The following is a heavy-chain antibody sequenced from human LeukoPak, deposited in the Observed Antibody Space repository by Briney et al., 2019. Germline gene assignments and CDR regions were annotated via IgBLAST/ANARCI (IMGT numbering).Heavy chain of an antibody. CDR3: ARGDWGAFDI. CDR1: RCSFGSYY. V-gene: IGHV4-59*01. J-gene: IGHJ3*02. Sequence: SETLSLTCTVSRCSFGSYYWNWIRQPPGKGLEWIGYISHSGSTNYNPSLKGRVSISVDTSKNQFSLKLTSVPAADTAVYYCARGDWGAFDIWGQGTMVIVSS. CDR2: ISHSGST. D-gene: IGHD2-21*02.